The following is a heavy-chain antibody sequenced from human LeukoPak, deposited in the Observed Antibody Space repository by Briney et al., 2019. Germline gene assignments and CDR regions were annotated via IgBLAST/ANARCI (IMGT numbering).Heavy chain of an antibody. J-gene: IGHJ4*02. CDR3: ARAYCGGDCYLDY. Sequence: PGGSLRLSCAASGFTFSSYAMHWVRQAPGKGLEWVAVISYDGSNKYYADSVKGRFTISRDNSKNTLYLQMNSLRAEDTAVYYCARAYCGGDCYLDYWGQGILVTVSS. CDR1: GFTFSSYA. D-gene: IGHD2-21*02. V-gene: IGHV3-30*04. CDR2: ISYDGSNK.